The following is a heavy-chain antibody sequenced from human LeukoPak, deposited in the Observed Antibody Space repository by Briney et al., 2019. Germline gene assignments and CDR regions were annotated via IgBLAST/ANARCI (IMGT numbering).Heavy chain of an antibody. CDR3: ARELSITYEMATTYNWFDP. CDR2: INRDGSST. Sequence: QPGGSLRLSCAASGFTFSNYWMHWVRQAPGKGLVWVSRINRDGSSTTYGDSVKGRFTISRDNAKNTLYLQMNSLRAEDTAVYYCARELSITYEMATTYNWFDPWGQGTLVTVSS. CDR1: GFTFSNYW. J-gene: IGHJ5*02. V-gene: IGHV3-74*01. D-gene: IGHD5-24*01.